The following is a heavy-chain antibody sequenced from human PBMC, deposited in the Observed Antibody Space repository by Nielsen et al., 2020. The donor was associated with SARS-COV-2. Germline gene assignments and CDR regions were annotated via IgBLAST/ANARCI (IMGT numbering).Heavy chain of an antibody. CDR1: GFTFDDYA. V-gene: IGHV3-9*01. CDR2: ISWNSGSI. D-gene: IGHD3-3*02. CDR3: ARDPERGI. Sequence: SLRLSCAASGFTFDDYAMHWVRQAPGKGLEWVSGISWNSGSIGYADSVKGRFTISRDNAKNSLYLQMNSLRAEDTAVYYCARDPERGIWGQGTLVTVSS. J-gene: IGHJ4*02.